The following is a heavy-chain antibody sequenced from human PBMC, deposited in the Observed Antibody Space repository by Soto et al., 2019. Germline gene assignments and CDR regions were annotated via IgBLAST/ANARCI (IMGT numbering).Heavy chain of an antibody. J-gene: IGHJ6*02. Sequence: SVKVSCKASGGTFSSYAISWVRQAPGQGLEWMGGIIPIFGTANYAQKFQGRVTITADKSTSTAYMELSSLRSEDTAVYYCARDDPMVRGVIMEYYYGMDVWGQGTTVTVSS. CDR1: GGTFSSYA. V-gene: IGHV1-69*06. D-gene: IGHD3-10*01. CDR3: ARDDPMVRGVIMEYYYGMDV. CDR2: IIPIFGTA.